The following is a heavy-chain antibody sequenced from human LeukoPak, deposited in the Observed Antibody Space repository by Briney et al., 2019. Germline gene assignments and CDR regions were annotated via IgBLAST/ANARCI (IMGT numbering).Heavy chain of an antibody. D-gene: IGHD5-12*01. J-gene: IGHJ4*02. Sequence: GGSLRLSCAASGFTFSSYGMHWVRQAPGKGLVWVAVISYDGSNKYYADSVKGRFTISRDNSKNTLYLQMNSLRAEDTAVYYCAKDHERRDGYSGYDTSYFDYWGQGTLVTVSS. V-gene: IGHV3-30*18. CDR2: ISYDGSNK. CDR1: GFTFSSYG. CDR3: AKDHERRDGYSGYDTSYFDY.